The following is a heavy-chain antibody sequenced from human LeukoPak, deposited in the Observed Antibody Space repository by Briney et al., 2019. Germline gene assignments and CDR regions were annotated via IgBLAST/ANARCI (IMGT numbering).Heavy chain of an antibody. CDR1: GGSISSSSYY. Sequence: PSETLSPTCTVSGGSISSSSYYWGWIRQPPGRGLEWIGEINHSGSTNCNPSLKSRVTISVDTSKNQFSLKLSSVTAADTAVYYCARLPDYYSRQGAPGWGQGTLVTVSS. CDR3: ARLPDYYSRQGAPG. D-gene: IGHD3-10*01. CDR2: INHSGST. V-gene: IGHV4-39*07. J-gene: IGHJ4*02.